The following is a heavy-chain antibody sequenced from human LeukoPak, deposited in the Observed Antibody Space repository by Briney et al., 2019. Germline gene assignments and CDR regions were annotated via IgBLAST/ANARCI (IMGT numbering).Heavy chain of an antibody. CDR1: GFTVSSNY. V-gene: IGHV3-53*01. J-gene: IGHJ6*03. D-gene: IGHD2-2*01. CDR2: FYTGGST. CDR3: AREGWIALVPGAIGHMDV. Sequence: GGSLRLSCAASGFTVSSNYMSWVRQAPGKGLEWVSVFYTGGSTYYADSVKGRFTISRDNSKNTLYLQMNSLRAEDTAVYYCAREGWIALVPGAIGHMDVWGKGTTVTVSS.